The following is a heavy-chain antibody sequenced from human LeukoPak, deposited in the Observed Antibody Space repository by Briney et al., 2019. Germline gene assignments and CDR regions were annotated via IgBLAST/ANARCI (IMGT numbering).Heavy chain of an antibody. CDR1: GFTFDDYA. Sequence: GGSLRLSCAASGFTFDDYAMHWVRQAPGKGLEWVSGISWNSGSIGYADSVKGRFTISRDNAKNSLYLQMNSLRAEDTALHYCAKDLGLVVVTASFDYWGQGTLVTVSS. J-gene: IGHJ4*02. V-gene: IGHV3-9*01. CDR3: AKDLGLVVVTASFDY. CDR2: ISWNSGSI. D-gene: IGHD2-21*02.